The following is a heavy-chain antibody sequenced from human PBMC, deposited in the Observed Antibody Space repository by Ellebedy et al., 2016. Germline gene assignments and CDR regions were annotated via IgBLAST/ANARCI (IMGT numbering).Heavy chain of an antibody. V-gene: IGHV1-46*01. D-gene: IGHD6-19*01. CDR1: GYTFTSYY. CDR2: INPSGGST. Sequence: ASVKVSXXASGYTFTSYYMHWVRQAPGQGLEWMGIINPSGGSTSYAQKFQGRVTMTEDTSTDTAYMELSSLRSEDTAVYYCATVGGWYPGHYWGQGTLVTVSS. CDR3: ATVGGWYPGHY. J-gene: IGHJ4*02.